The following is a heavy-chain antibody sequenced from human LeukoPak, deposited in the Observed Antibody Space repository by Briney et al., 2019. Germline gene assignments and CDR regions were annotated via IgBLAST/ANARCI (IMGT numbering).Heavy chain of an antibody. CDR2: IYYSGST. CDR1: GGSISSYY. J-gene: IGHJ3*02. CDR3: ARRGSYRFYAFDI. V-gene: IGHV4-59*12. Sequence: SETLSLTCTVSGGSISSYYWSWIRQPPGKGLEWIGYIYYSGSTNYNPSLKSRVTISVDTSKNQFSLKLSSVTAADTAVYYCARRGSYRFYAFDIWGQGTMVTVSS. D-gene: IGHD3-16*02.